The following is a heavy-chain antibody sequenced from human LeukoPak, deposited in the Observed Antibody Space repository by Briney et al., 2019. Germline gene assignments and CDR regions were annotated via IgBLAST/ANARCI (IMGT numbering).Heavy chain of an antibody. J-gene: IGHJ5*02. D-gene: IGHD6-6*01. V-gene: IGHV1-18*01. CDR1: GYTFTSYG. CDR2: ISAYNGNT. CDR3: ARERLSIAADWFDP. Sequence: AASVKVSCKAPGYTFTSYGISWVRQAPGQGLEWMGWISAYNGNTNYAQKLQGRVTMTTDTSTSTAYMELRSLRSDDTAVYYCARERLSIAADWFDPWGQGTLVTVSS.